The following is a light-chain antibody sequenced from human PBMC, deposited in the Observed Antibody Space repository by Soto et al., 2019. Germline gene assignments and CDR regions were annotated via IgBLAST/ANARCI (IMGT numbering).Light chain of an antibody. Sequence: EIVLTQSPGTLSLSPGERATLSCRASQSVSSNYLAWYQQKPGQAPRLLFYGASSRATGIPDRFSGSGSGTDFTLTINRLEPEDFAVYYCHHYGSSPYTFGLGTKLEIK. J-gene: IGKJ2*01. CDR1: QSVSSNY. CDR2: GAS. CDR3: HHYGSSPYT. V-gene: IGKV3-20*01.